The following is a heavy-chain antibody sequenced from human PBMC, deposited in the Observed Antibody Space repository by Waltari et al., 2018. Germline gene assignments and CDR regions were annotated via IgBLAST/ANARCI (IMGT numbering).Heavy chain of an antibody. V-gene: IGHV1-69*01. Sequence: QVQLVQSGAEVKKPGSSVKVSCTASGGTFSSYAISWVRQAPGQGLAWMGGFIPIFGTANYAQKFQGRVTITEDASTSTAYMELSSLRSEDTAVYYCARDLLYTAASHPDYYYGMDVWGQGTTVTVSS. CDR1: GGTFSSYA. CDR2: FIPIFGTA. CDR3: ARDLLYTAASHPDYYYGMDV. D-gene: IGHD5-18*01. J-gene: IGHJ6*02.